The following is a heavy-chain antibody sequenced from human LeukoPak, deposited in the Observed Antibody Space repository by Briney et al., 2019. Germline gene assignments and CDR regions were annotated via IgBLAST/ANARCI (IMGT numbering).Heavy chain of an antibody. J-gene: IGHJ4*02. CDR2: ISASGGNT. CDR3: AKGRGYCTGGSYYSDY. D-gene: IGHD2-15*01. Sequence: TGGSLRLSCAASGFTFRSYAMSWVRQAPGRGLEWVSAISASGGNTYYADSVKGRFTISRDNSKNTLHLQMNSLRAEDTALYYCAKGRGYCTGGSYYSDYWGQGTLVTVSS. V-gene: IGHV3-23*01. CDR1: GFTFRSYA.